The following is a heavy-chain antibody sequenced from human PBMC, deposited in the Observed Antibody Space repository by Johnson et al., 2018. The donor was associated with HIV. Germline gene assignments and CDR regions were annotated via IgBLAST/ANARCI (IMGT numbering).Heavy chain of an antibody. CDR1: GFTVSSNY. Sequence: VQLVESGGGLIQPGGSLRLSCAASGFTVSSNYMNWVRQAPGKGLEWVSVIYSGSNTYYADSVKGRFTISRDNSKNTLYLQMNSLRVEDTAVYYCARGVTGYSSLTFDIWGQGTMVTVSS. V-gene: IGHV3-66*01. D-gene: IGHD5-18*01. J-gene: IGHJ3*02. CDR3: ARGVTGYSSLTFDI. CDR2: IYSGSNT.